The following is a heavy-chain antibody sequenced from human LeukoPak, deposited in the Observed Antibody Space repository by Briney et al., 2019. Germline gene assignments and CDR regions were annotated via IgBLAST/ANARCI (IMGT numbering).Heavy chain of an antibody. V-gene: IGHV3-30*18. CDR3: AKDRAGYCSGGSCYRSDY. CDR2: ISYDGSNK. CDR1: GFTFSSYG. Sequence: GRSLRLSCAASGFTFSSYGMHWVRQAPGKGLEWVAVISYDGSNKYYADSVKGRFTISRDNSKNTLYLQRNSLRAEDTAVYYCAKDRAGYCSGGSCYRSDYWGQGTLVTVSS. J-gene: IGHJ4*02. D-gene: IGHD2-15*01.